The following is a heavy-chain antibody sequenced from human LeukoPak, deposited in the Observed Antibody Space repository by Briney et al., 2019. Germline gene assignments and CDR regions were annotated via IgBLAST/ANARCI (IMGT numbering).Heavy chain of an antibody. CDR2: INPNSGGT. Sequence: ASVKVSCKTSGYTFTGYFMHWVQQAPGQGLEWMGWINPNSGGTSYPQNFQGRVTMTSDTSSSTVYMELSRLTSDDTAIYYCARDYELGTPGTAYEYLDSWGQGTLVTVSS. J-gene: IGHJ4*02. CDR3: ARDYELGTPGTAYEYLDS. D-gene: IGHD1-1*01. CDR1: GYTFTGYF. V-gene: IGHV1-2*02.